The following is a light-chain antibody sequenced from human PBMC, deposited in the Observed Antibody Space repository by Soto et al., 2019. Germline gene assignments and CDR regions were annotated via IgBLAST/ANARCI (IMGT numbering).Light chain of an antibody. V-gene: IGKV1-5*01. J-gene: IGKJ1*01. CDR3: QQYDTYSPWT. Sequence: DIQMTQSPSTLSASVGDRVTITCRASQSIGSWLAWYQQKPGKAPRLVIYDASSLETGVPSRFSGSGSGTAFTLTISSLQPDDFATYFCQQYDTYSPWTFGQGTKVEIK. CDR1: QSIGSW. CDR2: DAS.